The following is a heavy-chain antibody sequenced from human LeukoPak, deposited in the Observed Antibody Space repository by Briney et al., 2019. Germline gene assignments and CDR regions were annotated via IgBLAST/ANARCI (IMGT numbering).Heavy chain of an antibody. V-gene: IGHV1-58*01. J-gene: IGHJ6*02. D-gene: IGHD2-2*01. CDR2: IVVGSGNT. CDR1: GFTFTSSA. CDR3: ARLIVVPAAISLYYYGMDV. Sequence: SVKVSCKASGFTFTSSAVQWVRQARGQRLEWIGWIVVGSGNTNYAQKFQERVTITRDMSTSTAYMELSSLRSEDTAVYYCARLIVVPAAISLYYYGMDVWGQGTTVTVSS.